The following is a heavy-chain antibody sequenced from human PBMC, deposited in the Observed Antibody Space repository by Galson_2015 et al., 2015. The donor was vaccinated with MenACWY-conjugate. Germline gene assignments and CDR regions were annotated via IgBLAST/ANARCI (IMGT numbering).Heavy chain of an antibody. D-gene: IGHD1-26*01. CDR3: ATGGGNYYGPIGGLFDY. Sequence: SLRLSCAASGLIFSNYAMSWVRQAPGKGLEWVSTLSYTGDDTYYSDSVKGRFTISRDHSKNTLYLHMTSLRAEDTAIYYCATGGGNYYGPIGGLFDYWGQGTLVTVSS. J-gene: IGHJ4*02. CDR2: LSYTGDDT. V-gene: IGHV3-23*01. CDR1: GLIFSNYA.